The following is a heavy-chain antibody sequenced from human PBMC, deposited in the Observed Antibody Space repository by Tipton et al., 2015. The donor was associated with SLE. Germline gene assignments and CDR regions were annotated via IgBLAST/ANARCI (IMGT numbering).Heavy chain of an antibody. Sequence: TLSLTCTVSGGSISSGDYYWSWIRQPPGKGLEWIGYIYYSGSTYYNPSLKSRVTISVDTSKNQFSLKLSSVTAADTAVYYCARVAVITQAFDIWGQGTMVTVSS. CDR2: IYYSGST. V-gene: IGHV4-30-4*01. CDR3: ARVAVITQAFDI. D-gene: IGHD3-22*01. J-gene: IGHJ3*02. CDR1: GGSISSGDYY.